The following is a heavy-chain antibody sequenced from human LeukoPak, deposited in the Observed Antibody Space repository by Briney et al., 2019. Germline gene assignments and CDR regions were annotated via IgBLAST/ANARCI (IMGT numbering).Heavy chain of an antibody. CDR3: ARDRAYSYGYDDAFDI. V-gene: IGHV3-21*01. J-gene: IGHJ3*02. CDR1: GVTFSSYS. D-gene: IGHD5-18*01. Sequence: GGSLRLSCAASGVTFSSYSMTWVRQAPGRGLEWVSSSSSSSSYIYYADSVKGRFTISRDNAKNSLYLQMNSLRAEDTAVYYCARDRAYSYGYDDAFDIWGQGTMVTVSS. CDR2: SSSSSSYI.